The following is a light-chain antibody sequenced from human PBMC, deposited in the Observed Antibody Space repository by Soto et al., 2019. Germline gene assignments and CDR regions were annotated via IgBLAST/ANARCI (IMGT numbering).Light chain of an antibody. CDR3: HSYAGSNTYG. V-gene: IGLV2-8*01. CDR2: EVV. Sequence: QSALTQPPSASGSPGQSVTISCTGTKSDVGGYDFVSWHQHHPGKAPRLIIYEVVQRPSGVPDRFSGSKSGNTASLTVSGLQAADEADYFCHSYAGSNTYGFGSGTKV. CDR1: KSDVGGYDF. J-gene: IGLJ1*01.